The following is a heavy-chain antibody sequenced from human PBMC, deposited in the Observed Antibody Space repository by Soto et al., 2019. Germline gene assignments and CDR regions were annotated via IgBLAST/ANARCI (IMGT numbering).Heavy chain of an antibody. J-gene: IGHJ4*02. CDR1: GGTFSSYA. CDR2: IIPIFGTA. Sequence: QVQLVQSGAEVKKPGSSVKVSCKAPGGTFSSYAISWVRQAPGQGLEWMGGIIPIFGTANYAQKFQGRVTITADESTSTAYMELSSLRSEDTAVYYCARALGGRFGESYDYWGQGTLVTVSS. CDR3: ARALGGRFGESYDY. V-gene: IGHV1-69*01. D-gene: IGHD3-10*01.